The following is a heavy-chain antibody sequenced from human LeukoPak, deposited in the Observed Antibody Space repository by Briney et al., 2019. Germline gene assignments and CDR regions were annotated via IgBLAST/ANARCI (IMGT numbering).Heavy chain of an antibody. CDR1: GFTFSSYA. CDR3: AREFTSLDY. D-gene: IGHD2-2*01. J-gene: IGHJ4*02. Sequence: GGSLRLSCAASGFTFSSYAMHWVRQAPGKGLEWVAVISYDGSNKYYADSVKGRFTISRDNSKNTLYLQMDSLRAEDTAVYYCAREFTSLDYWGQGTLVTVSS. V-gene: IGHV3-30-3*01. CDR2: ISYDGSNK.